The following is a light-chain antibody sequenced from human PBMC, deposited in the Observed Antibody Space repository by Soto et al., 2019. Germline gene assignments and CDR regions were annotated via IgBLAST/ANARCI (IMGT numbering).Light chain of an antibody. CDR3: QSYDSSLSAVV. V-gene: IGLV1-40*01. CDR2: GNT. J-gene: IGLJ2*01. CDR1: SSNFGAGYD. Sequence: QSVLTQPPSVSGAPGQRVTISCTGSSSNFGAGYDVHWYQHLPGTAPKLLIYGNTNRPSWVPDRFSGSKSGTSASLAITGLQAEDEADYYCQSYDSSLSAVVFGGGTKVTVL.